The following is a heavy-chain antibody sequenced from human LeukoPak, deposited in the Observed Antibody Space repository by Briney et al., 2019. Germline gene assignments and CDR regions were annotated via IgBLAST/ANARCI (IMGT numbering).Heavy chain of an antibody. D-gene: IGHD6-13*01. CDR3: ARGLAAAAPDY. CDR2: ISSSSSYI. CDR1: GFTFSSYS. J-gene: IGHJ4*02. V-gene: IGHV3-21*01. Sequence: GGSLRLSCAASGFTFSSYSMNWVRQAPGKGLEWVLSISSSSSYIYYADSVKGRFTISRDNVKNSLYLQMNSLRAEDTAVYYCARGLAAAAPDYWGQGTLVTVSS.